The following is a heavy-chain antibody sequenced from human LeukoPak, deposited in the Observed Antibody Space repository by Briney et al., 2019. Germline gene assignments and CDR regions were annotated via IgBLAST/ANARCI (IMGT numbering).Heavy chain of an antibody. J-gene: IGHJ4*02. Sequence: GGSLRLSCAASGFTFSNAYMNWVRQAPGKGLEWVGRIKPKTDGETTEYAAPVKDRFSISRDDSKTTLYLQMNSLKTEDTAVYYCITDGYDSSGYYYVGVDYWGQGTLVTVSS. CDR3: ITDGYDSSGYYYVGVDY. D-gene: IGHD3-22*01. CDR2: IKPKTDGETT. V-gene: IGHV3-15*07. CDR1: GFTFSNAY.